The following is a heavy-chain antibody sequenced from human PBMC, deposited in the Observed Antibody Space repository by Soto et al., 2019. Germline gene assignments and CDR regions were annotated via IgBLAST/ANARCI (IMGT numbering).Heavy chain of an antibody. V-gene: IGHV1-69*12. CDR2: IIPIFGTA. Sequence: QVQLVQSGAEVKKPGSSVKVSCKASGGTFSSYAISWVRQAPGQGLEWMGGIIPIFGTANYAQKFQGRVTITADESTSTVYMELSSLRSEDTAGYYCARDSRYCSGGSCYFLPGIDYWGQGTLVTVSS. CDR1: GGTFSSYA. CDR3: ARDSRYCSGGSCYFLPGIDY. J-gene: IGHJ4*02. D-gene: IGHD2-15*01.